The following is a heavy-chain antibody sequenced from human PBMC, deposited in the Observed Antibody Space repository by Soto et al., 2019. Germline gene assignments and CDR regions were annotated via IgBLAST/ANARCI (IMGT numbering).Heavy chain of an antibody. J-gene: IGHJ4*02. CDR2: IWYDGSNR. V-gene: IGHV3-33*01. Sequence: QVQMVESGGGVVQPGGSLRLSCAASGFTVSRHGMHWVRQAPGKGLEWVAVIWYDGSNRYYADSVKGRFTISKDNSKNTLYLEMNTLRPEDTPIYYCAAATTWNFHFPYWGQGTQVTVSS. CDR1: GFTVSRHG. D-gene: IGHD1-7*01. CDR3: AAATTWNFHFPY.